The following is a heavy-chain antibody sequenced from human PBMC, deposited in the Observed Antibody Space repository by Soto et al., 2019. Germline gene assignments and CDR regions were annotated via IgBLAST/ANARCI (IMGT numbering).Heavy chain of an antibody. J-gene: IGHJ5*02. CDR2: FHNSGKP. D-gene: IGHD5-12*01. CDR3: ARDPVDGYAFFDP. Sequence: SLTCSLSGGSINGYLWNWIRQTPAKGVEGNAEFHNSGKPTYSSSLKRRVTISLDMSEKQSSLKLTSVTAADTAVYWCARDPVDGYAFFDPWGQGTLVTVSS. CDR1: GGSINGYL. V-gene: IGHV4-59*01.